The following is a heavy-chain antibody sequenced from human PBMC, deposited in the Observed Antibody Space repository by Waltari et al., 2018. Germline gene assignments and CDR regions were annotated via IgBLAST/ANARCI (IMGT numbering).Heavy chain of an antibody. CDR3: ARPGRVGGGSLMALDY. D-gene: IGHD2-15*01. CDR1: GDSISSTSYY. Sequence: QLHLQESGPGLVKPSETLSLTCSVSGDSISSTSYYWGWIRQPPGKGLEWIGSFVYNVNTYYHPSLKSRVSISVDTSKNHFSLQLMSVTAADTAIYYCARPGRVGGGSLMALDYWGQGTLVTVSS. CDR2: FVYNVNT. J-gene: IGHJ4*02. V-gene: IGHV4-39*02.